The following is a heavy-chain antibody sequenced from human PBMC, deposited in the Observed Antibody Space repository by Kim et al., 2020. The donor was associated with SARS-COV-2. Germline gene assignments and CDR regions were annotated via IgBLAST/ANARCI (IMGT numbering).Heavy chain of an antibody. Sequence: SETLSLTCTVSGDSISTSSYFWGWIRQPPGKGLEWIGTIYYSGNTYYSPSLKSRITISLDTSKNQFSLKLSSVTAADTGVNYCVREARGGASGNWGQGTLVTVSS. CDR2: IYYSGNT. J-gene: IGHJ4*02. CDR1: GDSISTSSYF. D-gene: IGHD1-26*01. CDR3: VREARGGASGN. V-gene: IGHV4-39*02.